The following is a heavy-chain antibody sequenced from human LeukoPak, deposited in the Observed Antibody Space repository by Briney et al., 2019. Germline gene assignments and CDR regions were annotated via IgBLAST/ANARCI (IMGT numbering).Heavy chain of an antibody. CDR1: GYTFIAYY. V-gene: IGHV1-2*02. CDR3: ARDSCSSTSCLSIDDY. Sequence: ASVKVSCKASGYTFIAYYMHWVRQAPGQGLEWMGWIDPNSGGTNYAQKFQGRVTMTRDTSISTVYMELSRLRSDDTAVYYCARDSCSSTSCLSIDDYWGQGTLVTVSS. J-gene: IGHJ4*02. CDR2: IDPNSGGT. D-gene: IGHD2-2*01.